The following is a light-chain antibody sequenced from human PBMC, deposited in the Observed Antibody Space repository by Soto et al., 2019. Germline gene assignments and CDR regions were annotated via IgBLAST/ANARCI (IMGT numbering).Light chain of an antibody. CDR3: QQYGSSLPIT. J-gene: IGKJ5*01. CDR2: GAS. V-gene: IGKV3-20*01. Sequence: EIVLTQSPGTLSLSPGERATLSCRASQSVSSSYLAWYQQKPGQAPRLLIYGASSRATGIPDRFSGSGSGTDFTLTISRVEPEDFAVYYCQQYGSSLPITFGQGTRLEIK. CDR1: QSVSSSY.